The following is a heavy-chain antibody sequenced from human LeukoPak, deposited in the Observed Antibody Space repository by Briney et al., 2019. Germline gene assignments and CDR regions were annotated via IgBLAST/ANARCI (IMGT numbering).Heavy chain of an antibody. CDR2: ISSSGHTT. CDR1: GFTFSSYA. D-gene: IGHD6-19*01. J-gene: IGHJ5*02. V-gene: IGHV3-23*01. CDR3: AKDFPNFSSGWYNWFDP. Sequence: QPGGSLRLSCAASGFTFSSYAMSWVRQAPGKGLERVSVISSSGHTTHYADSVKGRFTISRDNSKNTVYLQMNSLRAEDTAVYYCAKDFPNFSSGWYNWFDPWGQGTLVTVSS.